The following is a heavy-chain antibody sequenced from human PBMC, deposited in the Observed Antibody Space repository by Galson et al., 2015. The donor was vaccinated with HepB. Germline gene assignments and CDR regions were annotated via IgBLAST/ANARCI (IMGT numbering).Heavy chain of an antibody. Sequence: PALVKPPQTLTLTCTFSGFSLSTSGMCVSWIRQPPGKALEWLARIDWDDDKYYSTSLKTRLTISKDTSKNQVVLTMTNMDPVDTATYYCARASFYDSSGYYRDWGQGTLVTVSS. J-gene: IGHJ4*02. CDR3: ARASFYDSSGYYRD. V-gene: IGHV2-70*11. CDR1: GFSLSTSGMC. D-gene: IGHD3-22*01. CDR2: IDWDDDK.